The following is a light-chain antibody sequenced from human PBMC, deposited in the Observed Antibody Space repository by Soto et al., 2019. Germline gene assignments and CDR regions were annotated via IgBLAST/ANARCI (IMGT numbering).Light chain of an antibody. Sequence: QSVLTQPPSASGTPGQRVTISCSGSSSNIGSNYVYWYQQLPGTAPKLLIYRNNQRPSGVTDRFSGSTSGTSASLAISGLRSEDEADYYCAAWDDSLSGVVFGGGTKLTVL. V-gene: IGLV1-47*01. CDR1: SSNIGSNY. J-gene: IGLJ2*01. CDR2: RNN. CDR3: AAWDDSLSGVV.